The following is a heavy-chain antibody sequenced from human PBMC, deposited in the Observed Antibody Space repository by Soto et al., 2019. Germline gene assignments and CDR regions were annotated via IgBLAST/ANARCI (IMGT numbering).Heavy chain of an antibody. CDR3: AKRDSSGRHFFHY. CDR1: GFTFSTYA. V-gene: IGHV3-23*05. J-gene: IGHJ4*02. CDR2: IFNNGGST. Sequence: GGSLRLSCAASGFTFSTYAMSWVRQAPGKGLEWVSIIFNNGGSTNYADSVKGRFTISRDTSKNTLYLQMNSLGAEDTAIYYCAKRDSSGRHFFHYWGQGTLVTVSS. D-gene: IGHD3-22*01.